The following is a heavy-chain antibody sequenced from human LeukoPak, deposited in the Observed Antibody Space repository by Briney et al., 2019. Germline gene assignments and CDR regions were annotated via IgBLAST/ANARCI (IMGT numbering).Heavy chain of an antibody. V-gene: IGHV3-21*01. CDR2: ISSGSSYI. CDR1: GFTFSSYT. Sequence: GGSLRLSCAASGFTFSSYTMNWVRQAPGKGLEWVSIISSGSSYIHYADSVKGRFTISRDNAKNSLYLQMNNLRVEDTAVYYCATLDLGLGSNGGGYWGQGTLVTVSS. J-gene: IGHJ4*02. CDR3: ATLDLGLGSNGGGY. D-gene: IGHD3/OR15-3a*01.